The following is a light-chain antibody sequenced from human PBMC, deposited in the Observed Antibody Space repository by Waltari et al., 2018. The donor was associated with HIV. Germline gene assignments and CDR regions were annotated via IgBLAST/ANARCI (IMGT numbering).Light chain of an antibody. CDR2: DAS. V-gene: IGKV3-11*01. CDR1: QSVSSY. Sequence: EIVLTQSPATTSLSPGERATPSCRASQSVSSYLAWYQQKPGQAPRLLIYDASNRATGIPARFTGSGSGTDFTLTISSLEPEDFAVYYCQQRSNWPPGRLTFGGGTKVEIK. J-gene: IGKJ4*01. CDR3: QQRSNWPPGRLT.